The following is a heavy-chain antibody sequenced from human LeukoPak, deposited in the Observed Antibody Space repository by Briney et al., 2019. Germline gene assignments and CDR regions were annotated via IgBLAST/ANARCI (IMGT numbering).Heavy chain of an antibody. J-gene: IGHJ4*02. CDR2: INPSGGST. Sequence: GASVTVSCKASGYSFSAYYMHWVRQAPGQGLNWMGVINPSGGSTSYALKFQDRVTVSRDTATSTVYMELSSLRSDDTAVYFCATSGSYHKYYFDYWGQGTLVTVSS. V-gene: IGHV1-46*01. CDR3: ATSGSYHKYYFDY. CDR1: GYSFSAYY. D-gene: IGHD1-26*01.